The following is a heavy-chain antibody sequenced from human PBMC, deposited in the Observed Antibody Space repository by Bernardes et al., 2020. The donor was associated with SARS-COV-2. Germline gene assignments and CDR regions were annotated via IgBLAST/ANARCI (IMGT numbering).Heavy chain of an antibody. CDR1: GSNFVTYG. V-gene: IGHV1-18*01. CDR2: INTYNDNT. Sequence: ASVKVSCKTSGSNFVTYGVSWVRQAPGKGLEWMGWINTYNDNTNSAPNFRARVTMTKDTSTTTAYMELRGLTADETAVYYCARFRIVGATSYYGMDVWGQGTTVTVSS. J-gene: IGHJ6*02. D-gene: IGHD1-26*01. CDR3: ARFRIVGATSYYGMDV.